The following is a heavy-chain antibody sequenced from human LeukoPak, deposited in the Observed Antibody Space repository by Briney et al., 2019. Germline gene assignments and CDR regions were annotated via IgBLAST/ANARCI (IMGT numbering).Heavy chain of an antibody. CDR2: IYSGGST. CDR1: GFTVSSNF. J-gene: IGHJ4*02. CDR3: ARPDDYGDYFDY. Sequence: GGSLRLSCAASGFTVSSNFLSWVRQAPGKGLEWVSLIYSGGSTDYTDSVKGRFTISRDNSKNTLYLQMNSLRAEDTAVYYCARPDDYGDYFDYWGQGTLVTVSS. V-gene: IGHV3-53*01. D-gene: IGHD4-17*01.